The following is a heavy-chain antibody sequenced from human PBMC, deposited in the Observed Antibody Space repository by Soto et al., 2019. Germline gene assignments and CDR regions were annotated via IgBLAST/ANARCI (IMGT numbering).Heavy chain of an antibody. D-gene: IGHD5-18*01. V-gene: IGHV3-23*01. CDR1: GFTFSSYA. J-gene: IGHJ5*02. Sequence: GGSLRLSCAASGFTFSSYAMSWVRQAPGKGLEWVSAISGSGGSTYYADSVKGRFTISRDNTKNTRYLQMNSLRAEDTAVYYCAKDLRGYTFDPWGQGTLVTVSS. CDR2: ISGSGGST. CDR3: AKDLRGYTFDP.